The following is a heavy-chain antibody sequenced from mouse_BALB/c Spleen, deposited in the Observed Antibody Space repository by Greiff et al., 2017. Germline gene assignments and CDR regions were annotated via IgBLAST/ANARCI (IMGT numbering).Heavy chain of an antibody. CDR2: ISSGGST. CDR1: GFTFSSYA. J-gene: IGHJ2*01. Sequence: EVNVVESGGGLVKPGGSLKLSCAASGFTFSSYAMSWVRQTPEKRLEWVASISSGGSTYYPDSVKGRFTISRDNARNILYLQMSSLRSEDTAMYYCARARTAFDYWGQGTTLTVSS. D-gene: IGHD1-2*01. V-gene: IGHV5-6-5*01. CDR3: ARARTAFDY.